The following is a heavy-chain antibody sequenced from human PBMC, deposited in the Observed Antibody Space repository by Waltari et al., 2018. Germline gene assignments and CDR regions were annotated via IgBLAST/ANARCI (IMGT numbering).Heavy chain of an antibody. J-gene: IGHJ4*02. CDR1: GGSISSSSYY. CDR2: IYYSRST. CDR3: ARGTRAIFGVAVLDY. Sequence: QLQLQESGPGLVKPSETLSLTCTVSGGSISSSSYYWGWIRQPPGKGLEWIGSIYYSRSTYYNPSLKSRVTISVDTSKNQFSLKLSSVTAADTAVYYCARGTRAIFGVAVLDYWGQGTLVIFSS. D-gene: IGHD3-3*01. V-gene: IGHV4-39*07.